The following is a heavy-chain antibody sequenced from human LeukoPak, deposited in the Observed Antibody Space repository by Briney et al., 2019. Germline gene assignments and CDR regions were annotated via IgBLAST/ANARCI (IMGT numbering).Heavy chain of an antibody. J-gene: IGHJ4*02. CDR1: GFTFNKFA. V-gene: IGHV3-23*01. CDR3: VRDFRSADY. Sequence: PGGSLRLSCAASGFTFNKFAMSWVRQAPGKGLEWVSGIIENGGETYYADSVKARFTTSRDNAKNTVYLQMNGLREEDTAVYYCVRDFRSADYWGQGTLVTVSS. CDR2: IIENGGET.